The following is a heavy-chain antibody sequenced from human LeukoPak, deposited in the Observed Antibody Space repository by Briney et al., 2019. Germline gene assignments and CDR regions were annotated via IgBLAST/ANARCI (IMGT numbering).Heavy chain of an antibody. V-gene: IGHV1-18*01. CDR2: ISAYNGNT. CDR3: ARVNYDILTGYYLDY. Sequence: ASVKVSCKASGYTFTSYGISWVRQAPGQGLEWMGWISAYNGNTNYAQKLQGRVTMTTDTSTSTAYMELRSLRSDDTAVYYCARVNYDILTGYYLDYWGQGTLVTVSS. J-gene: IGHJ4*02. CDR1: GYTFTSYG. D-gene: IGHD3-9*01.